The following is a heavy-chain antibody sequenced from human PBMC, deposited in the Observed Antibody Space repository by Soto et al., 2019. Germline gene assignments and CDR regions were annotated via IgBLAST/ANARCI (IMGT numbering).Heavy chain of an antibody. Sequence: GGSLRLSCAASGFTFSSYGMHWVRQAPGKGPEWVAVIWFDGSKKYYVDSAKGRFTVSRDNSKNTMYLQMNSLRAEDTAVYYCARERCGITNCYGNFDYWGQGTLVTVSS. CDR3: ARERCGITNCYGNFDY. J-gene: IGHJ4*02. V-gene: IGHV3-33*01. CDR2: IWFDGSKK. CDR1: GFTFSSYG. D-gene: IGHD2-2*01.